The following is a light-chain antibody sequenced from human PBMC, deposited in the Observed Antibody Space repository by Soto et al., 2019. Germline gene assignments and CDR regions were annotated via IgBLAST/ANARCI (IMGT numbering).Light chain of an antibody. CDR1: QSVSSY. CDR3: QQYGSSPSIT. Sequence: EIVMTQSPATLSVSPGERATLSCRPSQSVSSYLAWYQQKPGQAPRLLIYGASSRATGIPDRFSGSGSGTDFTLTISRLEPEDFAVYYCQQYGSSPSITFGQGTRLEIK. CDR2: GAS. V-gene: IGKV3-20*01. J-gene: IGKJ5*01.